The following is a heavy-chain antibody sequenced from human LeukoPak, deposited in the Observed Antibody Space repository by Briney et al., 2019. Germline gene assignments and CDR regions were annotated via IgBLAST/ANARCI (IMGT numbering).Heavy chain of an antibody. CDR3: AMYYDFWSGYLGVDY. Sequence: GGSLRLSCAASEFTFSSYSMNWVRQAPGKGLEWVSSISSSSSYIYYADSVKGRFTISRDNAKNSLYLQMNSLRAEDTAVYYCAMYYDFWSGYLGVDYWGQGTLVTVSS. CDR1: EFTFSSYS. CDR2: ISSSSSYI. D-gene: IGHD3-3*01. J-gene: IGHJ4*02. V-gene: IGHV3-21*01.